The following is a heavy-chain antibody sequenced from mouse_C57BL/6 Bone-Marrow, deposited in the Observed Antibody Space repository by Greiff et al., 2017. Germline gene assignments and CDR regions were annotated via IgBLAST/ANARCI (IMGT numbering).Heavy chain of an antibody. J-gene: IGHJ2*01. CDR1: GYTFTSYA. CDR3: SREGYDGSSDY. CDR2: IYPRSGNT. Sequence: QVQLQQSGAELARPGASVKLSCKASGYTFTSYAISWVKQRTGQGLEWIGEIYPRSGNTYYNEKFKGKATLTADKSSSTAYMESRSLTSEDAAVYVCSREGYDGSSDYWGQGTTLTVSS. V-gene: IGHV1-81*01. D-gene: IGHD1-1*01.